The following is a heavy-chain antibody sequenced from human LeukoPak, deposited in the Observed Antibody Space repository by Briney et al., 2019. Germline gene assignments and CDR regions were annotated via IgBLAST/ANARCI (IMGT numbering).Heavy chain of an antibody. V-gene: IGHV3-7*03. Sequence: GGSLRLSCAASGFPFSSYSMTWVRQAPGKGLEWVANIKPDGTTKSYVDSVKSRFTISRDNALNSLYLQMSSLRAEDTAIYYCARSIPYGTTWYGRSDYWGQGTLVTVSS. J-gene: IGHJ4*02. CDR1: GFPFSSYS. CDR3: ARSIPYGTTWYGRSDY. D-gene: IGHD6-13*01. CDR2: IKPDGTTK.